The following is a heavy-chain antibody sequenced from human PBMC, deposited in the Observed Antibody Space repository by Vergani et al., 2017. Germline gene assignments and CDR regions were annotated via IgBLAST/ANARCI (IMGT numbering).Heavy chain of an antibody. Sequence: QVQLQQWGAGLLKPSETLSLTCAVYGGPFSGTYWSWIRQPPGKGLGWFGDSNHSESTSSNPSLKSRVTISVDTSKNQFPLKLSSVTAADTAVYYCARGLPRIRCRHCTNGVCYTHFDYWGQGTLVTVSS. D-gene: IGHD2-8*01. V-gene: IGHV4-34*01. CDR1: GGPFSGTY. CDR2: SNHSEST. CDR3: ARGLPRIRCRHCTNGVCYTHFDY. J-gene: IGHJ4*02.